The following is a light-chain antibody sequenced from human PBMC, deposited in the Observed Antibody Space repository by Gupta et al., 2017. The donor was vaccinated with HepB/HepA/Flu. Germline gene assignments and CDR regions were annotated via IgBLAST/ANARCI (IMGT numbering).Light chain of an antibody. V-gene: IGLV2-14*03. J-gene: IGLJ2*01. Sequence: QSALTQPAPVSGAPEQPITISCTGTSSDIGGYNCVSWYQQDPGKAPKLLIYADNNRPSGVSNRFSGSKSGNTASLSISGLQAEDEATYYCTSWSSAGTLVLFGGGTGLTV. CDR3: TSWSSAGTLVL. CDR2: ADN. CDR1: SSDIGGYNC.